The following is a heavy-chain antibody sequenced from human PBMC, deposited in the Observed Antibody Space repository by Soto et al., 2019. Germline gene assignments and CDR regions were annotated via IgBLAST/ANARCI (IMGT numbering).Heavy chain of an antibody. D-gene: IGHD2-21*01. Sequence: GVLRLSCAASGFTFSGYTMNWVRQAPGKGLEWVAVIGNSGDGTHYADSVNGRFTISRDNSKNTLYLQMESLRAEDTAVYYCVKDVWDYWGQGVLVTVSS. J-gene: IGHJ4*02. CDR3: VKDVWDY. CDR2: IGNSGDGT. CDR1: GFTFSGYT. V-gene: IGHV3-23*01.